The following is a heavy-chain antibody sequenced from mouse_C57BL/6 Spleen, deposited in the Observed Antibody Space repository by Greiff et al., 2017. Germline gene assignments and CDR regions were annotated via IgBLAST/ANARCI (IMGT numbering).Heavy chain of an antibody. J-gene: IGHJ4*01. CDR1: GFTFTDYY. D-gene: IGHD2-1*01. V-gene: IGHV7-3*01. CDR3: ARYSNYLYYAMDY. Sequence: EVKLVESGGGLVQPGGSLSLSCAASGFTFTDYYMSWVRQPPGKALEWLGFIRNKANGYTTEYSASVKGRFTISRDNSQSILYLQMNALRAEDSATYYCARYSNYLYYAMDYWGQGTSVTVSS. CDR2: IRNKANGYTT.